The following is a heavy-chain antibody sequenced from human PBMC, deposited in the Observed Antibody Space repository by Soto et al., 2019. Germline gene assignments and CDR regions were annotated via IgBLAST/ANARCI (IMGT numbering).Heavy chain of an antibody. CDR3: ARVRSRGWYRVKYYFDY. Sequence: QVQLQQWGAGLLKPSETLSLTCAVYGGSFSGYYCSWIRQPPGKGLEWIGEINHSGSTTYNPSLKSRVNISVDPSKNQFSLKLSSVTAADTAVYYCARVRSRGWYRVKYYFDYWGQVTLVTVSS. J-gene: IGHJ4*02. D-gene: IGHD6-19*01. CDR1: GGSFSGYY. V-gene: IGHV4-34*01. CDR2: INHSGST.